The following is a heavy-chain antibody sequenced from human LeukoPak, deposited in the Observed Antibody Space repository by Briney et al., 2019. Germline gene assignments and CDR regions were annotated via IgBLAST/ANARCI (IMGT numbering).Heavy chain of an antibody. V-gene: IGHV3-53*04. CDR1: GFIVSSNY. D-gene: IGHD3-10*01. CDR3: VKDDSGSDYTYYFDY. CDR2: IYSGGST. J-gene: IGHJ4*02. Sequence: GGCLRLSCAAPGFIVSSNYMSWVRQAPGEGLEWVSVIYSGGSTYYADYAQCRFTISRHNSKNTQYLQMSSLRAEDTAVYYCVKDDSGSDYTYYFDYWGQGTLVTVSS.